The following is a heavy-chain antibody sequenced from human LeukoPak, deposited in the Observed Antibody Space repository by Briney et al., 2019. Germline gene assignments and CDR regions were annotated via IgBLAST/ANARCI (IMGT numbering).Heavy chain of an antibody. CDR2: INSDGSTT. V-gene: IGHV3-74*01. CDR1: GFTFSAYW. Sequence: PGGSLRLSCAASGFTFSAYWMHWVRQAPGKGLVWVSRINSDGSTTSYADSVKGRFTISRDNAKNSLYLQVISLRAEDTAVYYCARGPSIAARYDAFDIWGQGTMVTVSS. D-gene: IGHD6-6*01. CDR3: ARGPSIAARYDAFDI. J-gene: IGHJ3*02.